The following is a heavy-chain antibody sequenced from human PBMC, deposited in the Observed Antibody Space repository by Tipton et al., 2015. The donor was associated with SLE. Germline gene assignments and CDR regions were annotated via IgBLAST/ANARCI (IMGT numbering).Heavy chain of an antibody. CDR2: IYFSGST. D-gene: IGHD3-3*01. CDR3: ARQRFLEWLPDAFDI. V-gene: IGHV4-39*07. CDR1: GGSIISTTFY. J-gene: IGHJ3*02. Sequence: PGLVKPSETLSLTCSVSGGSIISTTFYWGWIRQSPGKGLEWIGSIYFSGSTYYNPSLKSRGTISVDTSKNQCSLNLSSVTAADTAVYYCARQRFLEWLPDAFDIWGQGTMVTVSS.